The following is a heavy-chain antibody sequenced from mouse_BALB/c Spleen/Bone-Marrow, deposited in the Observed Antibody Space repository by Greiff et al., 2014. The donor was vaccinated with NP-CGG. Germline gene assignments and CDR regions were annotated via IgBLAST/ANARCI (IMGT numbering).Heavy chain of an antibody. V-gene: IGHV5-17*02. CDR2: ISSGSSII. CDR3: TRGRDWDDFKV. D-gene: IGHD4-1*01. J-gene: IGHJ1*01. Sequence: EVMLVESGGGLVQPGGSRKLSCAASGFTFSSFGMHWVRQAPEKGLEWVAYISSGSSIIFYADKVKGRFIISRDDPKNTLFLQMTSLRSEEADLYYCTRGRDWDDFKVWGAGTTVTVSS. CDR1: GFTFSSFG.